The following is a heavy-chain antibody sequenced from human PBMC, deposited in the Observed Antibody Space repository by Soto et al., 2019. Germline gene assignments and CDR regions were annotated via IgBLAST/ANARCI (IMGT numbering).Heavy chain of an antibody. CDR1: GFTFSSYG. J-gene: IGHJ6*02. CDR3: AKGPEDYVWGCRFYYYYGMDV. V-gene: IGHV3-30*18. CDR2: ISYDGSNK. Sequence: QVQLVESGGGVVQPGRSLRLSCAASGFTFSSYGMHWVRQAPGKGLEWVAVISYDGSNKYYADSVKGRFTISRDNSKNTLYLQMNSLRAEDTAVYYCAKGPEDYVWGCRFYYYYGMDVWGQGTTVTVSS. D-gene: IGHD3-16*01.